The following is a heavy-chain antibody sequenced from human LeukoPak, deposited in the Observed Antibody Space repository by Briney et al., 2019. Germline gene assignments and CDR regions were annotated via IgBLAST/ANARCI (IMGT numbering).Heavy chain of an antibody. D-gene: IGHD2-21*01. CDR3: AKDHGGDPYYYYGMDV. CDR2: INHSGST. J-gene: IGHJ6*02. Sequence: SETLSLTCAVYGGSFSGYYWSWIRQPPGKGLEWIGEINHSGSTNYNPSLKSRVTISVDTSKNQFSLKLSSVTAADTAVYYCAKDHGGDPYYYYGMDVWGQGTTVTVSS. V-gene: IGHV4-34*01. CDR1: GGSFSGYY.